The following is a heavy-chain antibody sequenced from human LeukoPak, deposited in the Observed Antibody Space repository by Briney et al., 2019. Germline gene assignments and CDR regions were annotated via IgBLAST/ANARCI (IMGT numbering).Heavy chain of an antibody. Sequence: PGGSLRLSCAASGFTFSNYAMSWVRQAPGKGPEWVANIKQDGREKHYVDSVKGRFTISRDNAKSSLYLQMNSLRAEDTAVYYCTRDEAAATDWGQGTLVTVSS. J-gene: IGHJ4*02. CDR1: GFTFSNYA. D-gene: IGHD6-13*01. CDR2: IKQDGREK. V-gene: IGHV3-7*01. CDR3: TRDEAAATD.